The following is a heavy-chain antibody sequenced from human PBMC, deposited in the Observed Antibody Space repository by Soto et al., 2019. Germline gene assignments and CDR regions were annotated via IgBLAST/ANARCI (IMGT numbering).Heavy chain of an antibody. V-gene: IGHV3-33*01. CDR1: GFTFSSYG. D-gene: IGHD6-6*01. CDR2: IWYDGGNK. J-gene: IGHJ4*02. Sequence: PGESLKISCEASGFTFSSYGMHWVRQAPGKGLEWVAVIWYDGGNKYYVDSVKGRFTISRDNSKNTLYLQMNSLRAEDTAVYYCARDRHSTSSGYFDYWGQGTLVTVSS. CDR3: ARDRHSTSSGYFDY.